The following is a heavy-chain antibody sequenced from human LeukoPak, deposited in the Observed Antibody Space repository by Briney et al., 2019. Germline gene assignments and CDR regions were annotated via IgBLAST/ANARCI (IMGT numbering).Heavy chain of an antibody. D-gene: IGHD2-8*01. CDR2: ISGSGGST. Sequence: GGSLRLSCAASGFTFSSYAMSWVRQAPGKGLECVSAISGSGGSTYYADSVKGRFTISRDNAKNTLYLQMTSLRAEDTAVYYCAKWAPDIVLMVHYYGMDVWGQGTTVTVSS. CDR1: GFTFSSYA. J-gene: IGHJ6*02. V-gene: IGHV3-23*01. CDR3: AKWAPDIVLMVHYYGMDV.